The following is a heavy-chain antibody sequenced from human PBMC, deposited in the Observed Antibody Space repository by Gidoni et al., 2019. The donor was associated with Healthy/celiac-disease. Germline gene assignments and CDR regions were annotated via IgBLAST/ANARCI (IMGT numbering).Heavy chain of an antibody. CDR3: AKDISEWDEGIAAARWVGGGMDV. V-gene: IGHV3-9*01. Sequence: EVQLVESGGGLVQPGRSLRLSCAASGFTFDDYAMHWVRQAPGKGLEWVSGISWNSGTIGYADSVKGRFTISRDNAKNSLYLQMNSLRAEDTALYYCAKDISEWDEGIAAARWVGGGMDVWGQGTTVTVSS. J-gene: IGHJ6*02. CDR1: GFTFDDYA. D-gene: IGHD6-13*01. CDR2: ISWNSGTI.